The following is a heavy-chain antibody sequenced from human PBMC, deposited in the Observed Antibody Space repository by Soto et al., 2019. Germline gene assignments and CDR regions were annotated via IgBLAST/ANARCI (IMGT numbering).Heavy chain of an antibody. CDR1: GFTFGDYA. D-gene: IGHD6-25*01. V-gene: IGHV3-49*04. Sequence: GGSLRLSCTASGFTFGDYAMSWVRQAPGKGLEWVGFIRSKAYGGTTEYAASVKGRFTISRDDSKSIAYLQMNSLKTVDTAVYYCTRGADAFDIWGQGTMVTVSS. CDR3: TRGADAFDI. J-gene: IGHJ3*02. CDR2: IRSKAYGGTT.